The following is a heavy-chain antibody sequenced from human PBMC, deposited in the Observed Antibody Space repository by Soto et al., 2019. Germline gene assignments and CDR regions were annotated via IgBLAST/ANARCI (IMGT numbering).Heavy chain of an antibody. CDR1: GGSITNYY. Sequence: PSETLSLTCTVSGGSITNYYWNWIRQTPEKGLEWIGYIYYSGSTNYNPSLKSRVTISIDTSKKQFSLNLSSVTAADTAVYYCVRDYSGGYYWFDPWGQGILVTVSS. D-gene: IGHD6-19*01. CDR3: VRDYSGGYYWFDP. J-gene: IGHJ5*02. CDR2: IYYSGST. V-gene: IGHV4-59*01.